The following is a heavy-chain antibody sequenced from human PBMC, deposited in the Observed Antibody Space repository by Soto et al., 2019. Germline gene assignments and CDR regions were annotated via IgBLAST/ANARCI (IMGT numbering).Heavy chain of an antibody. CDR2: ISANNGNT. CDR3: ARMRDGDY. D-gene: IGHD6-6*01. CDR1: GYAFTTYG. V-gene: IGHV1-18*01. Sequence: QVHLVQSGAEVKKPGASVKVSCQGSGYAFTTYGITWVRQAPGQGLEWMGWISANNGNTNYAQKLQGRVTVTRDTSTSTAYMELRSLRYDVTAVYYCARMRDGDYRGQEALVTVSS. J-gene: IGHJ4*02.